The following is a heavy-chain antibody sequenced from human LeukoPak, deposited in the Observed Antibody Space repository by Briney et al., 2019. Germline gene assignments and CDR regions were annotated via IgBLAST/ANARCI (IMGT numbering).Heavy chain of an antibody. CDR3: AKDQYSSSWYADY. J-gene: IGHJ4*02. CDR1: GFTFSSYG. CDR2: IPSDGNNK. V-gene: IGHV3-30*02. D-gene: IGHD6-13*01. Sequence: GGSLRLSCAASGFTFSSYGMHWVRQAPGKGLEWVAFIPSDGNNKYYADSVKGRFTISRDNSKNTLYLQMNSLRAEDTAVYYCAKDQYSSSWYADYWGQGTLVTVSS.